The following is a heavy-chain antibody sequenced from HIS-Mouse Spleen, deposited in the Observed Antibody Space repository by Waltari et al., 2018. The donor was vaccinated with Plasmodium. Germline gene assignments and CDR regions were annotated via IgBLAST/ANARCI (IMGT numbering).Heavy chain of an antibody. D-gene: IGHD6-13*01. CDR3: ASSWYWYFDL. J-gene: IGHJ2*01. V-gene: IGHV3-7*01. CDR1: GFTFSSYW. CDR2: IKQDGSEK. Sequence: EVQLVESGGGLVQPGGSLRLSCAASGFTFSSYWMSWVRKAQGKGREWVANIKQDGSEKYYVDSVKGRFTISRDNAKNSLYLQMNSLRAEDTAVYYCASSWYWYFDLWGRGTLVTVSS.